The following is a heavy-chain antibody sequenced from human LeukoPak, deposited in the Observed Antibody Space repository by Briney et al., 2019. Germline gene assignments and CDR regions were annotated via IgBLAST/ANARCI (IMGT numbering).Heavy chain of an antibody. V-gene: IGHV3-7*03. Sequence: GGSLRLSCAASGFTFSSYWMSWVRQAPGKGLEWVANINQDGSEKYYVDSVKGRFTISRDNAKNSLYLQMNSLRAEDTAVYYCARTPPGGDVDHWGQGTLVTVSS. J-gene: IGHJ4*02. CDR3: ARTPPGGDVDH. CDR1: GFTFSSYW. D-gene: IGHD3-16*01. CDR2: INQDGSEK.